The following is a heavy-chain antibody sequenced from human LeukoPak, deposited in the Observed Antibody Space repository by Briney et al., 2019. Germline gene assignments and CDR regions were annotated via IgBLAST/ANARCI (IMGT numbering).Heavy chain of an antibody. CDR3: ARGPVTPIQNWFDP. J-gene: IGHJ5*02. CDR1: GYIFTSYG. CDR2: ISAYNGNT. Sequence: ASVKVSCKASGYIFTSYGISWVRQAPGQGLEWMGWISAYNGNTNYAQKLQGRVTMTTDTSTNTAYMELRSLRSDDTAVYYCARGPVTPIQNWFDPWGQGTLVTVSS. V-gene: IGHV1-18*01. D-gene: IGHD4-17*01.